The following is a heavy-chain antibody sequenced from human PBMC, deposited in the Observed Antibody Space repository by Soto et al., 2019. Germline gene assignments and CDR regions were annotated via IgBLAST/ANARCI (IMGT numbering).Heavy chain of an antibody. J-gene: IGHJ5*02. CDR1: GLPFSASG. CDR3: ARDKGTTCLDT. V-gene: IGHV3-33*01. Sequence: QAQLVESGGGVVQPGRSLRLSCAASGLPFSASGMHWVRQAPGKGLEWVAMIWSDGSKEYYADSVKGRFTITRDKSKNMIFLQMDSLRAEHTAVYYCARDKGTTCLDTWGQGNVVTVSS. CDR2: IWSDGSKE. D-gene: IGHD1-26*01.